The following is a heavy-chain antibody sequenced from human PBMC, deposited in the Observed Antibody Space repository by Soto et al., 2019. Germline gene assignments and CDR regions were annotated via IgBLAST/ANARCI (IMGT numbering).Heavy chain of an antibody. CDR1: GYSFTSYW. V-gene: IGHV5-51*01. D-gene: IGHD4-17*01. J-gene: IGHJ6*02. CDR3: AATVTPIYYYYGMDV. Sequence: PGESLKISCKGSGYSFTSYWIGWVRQMPGKGLEWMGTIYPGDSDTRYSPSFQGQVTISADKSISTAYLQWSSLKASDTAMYYCAATVTPIYYYYGMDVWGQGTTVTVSS. CDR2: IYPGDSDT.